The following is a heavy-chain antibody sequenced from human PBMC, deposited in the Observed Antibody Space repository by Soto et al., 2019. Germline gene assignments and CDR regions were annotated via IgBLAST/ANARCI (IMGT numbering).Heavy chain of an antibody. J-gene: IGHJ4*02. CDR2: ILPVFDEL. CDR1: GGTFKNYA. V-gene: IGHV1-69*01. CDR3: ARASDTSGYYY. Sequence: QVQLVQSESEVKKPGSSVKVSCKVSGGTFKNYAISWVRQAPGQGLEWVGGILPVFDELNYAPNLQSRVTITADEVTSTAHLELGSLTFEDTAVYFCARASDTSGYYYWGQGTLVTVSS. D-gene: IGHD3-22*01.